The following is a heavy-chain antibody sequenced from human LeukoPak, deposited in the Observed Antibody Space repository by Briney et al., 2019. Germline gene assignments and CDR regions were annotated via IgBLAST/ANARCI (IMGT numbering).Heavy chain of an antibody. Sequence: SQTLSLTCAVSGGSISSGGYSWSWIRQPPGKGLKWIGYIYHSGSTYYNPSLKSRVTISVDRSKNQFSLKLSSVTAADTAVYYCARARGYSGYDFLDYWGQGTLVTVSS. CDR1: GGSISSGGYS. CDR2: IYHSGST. D-gene: IGHD5-12*01. CDR3: ARARGYSGYDFLDY. J-gene: IGHJ4*02. V-gene: IGHV4-30-2*01.